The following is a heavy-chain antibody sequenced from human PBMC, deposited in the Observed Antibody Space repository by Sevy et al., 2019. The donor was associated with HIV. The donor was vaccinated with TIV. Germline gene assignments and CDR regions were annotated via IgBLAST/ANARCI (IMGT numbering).Heavy chain of an antibody. V-gene: IGHV3-30*18. CDR3: AKDFTGFYGMDV. J-gene: IGHJ6*02. CDR1: GLTLSSCG. D-gene: IGHD3-9*01. Sequence: GGSLRLSCAASGLTLSSCGMHWARQAPGKGLEWVAVISYDGSNKYYAESVKGRFTISRDTSKNTLYLQMNSLRAEDTAVYYCAKDFTGFYGMDVWGQGTTVNVSS. CDR2: ISYDGSNK.